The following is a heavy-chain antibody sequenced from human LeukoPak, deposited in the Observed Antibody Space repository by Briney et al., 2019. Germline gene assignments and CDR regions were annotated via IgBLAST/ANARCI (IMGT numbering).Heavy chain of an antibody. J-gene: IGHJ4*02. V-gene: IGHV3-30-3*01. CDR3: AREGSSSIPFDY. CDR2: ISSDGSNK. CDR1: GFTFSSYA. D-gene: IGHD6-6*01. Sequence: GGSLRLSCAASGFTFSSYAMHWVRQAPGKGLEWVAFISSDGSNKYYADSVKGRFTISRDNAKNSLYLQMNSLRAEDTAVYYCAREGSSSIPFDYWGQGTLVTVSS.